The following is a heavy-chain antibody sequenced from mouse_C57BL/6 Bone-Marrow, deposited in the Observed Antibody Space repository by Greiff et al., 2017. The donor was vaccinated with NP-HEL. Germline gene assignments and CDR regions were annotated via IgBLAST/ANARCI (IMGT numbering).Heavy chain of an antibody. CDR1: GYAFSSSW. Sequence: QVQLKESGPELVKPGASVKISCKASGYAFSSSWMNWVKQRPGKGLEWIGRIYPGDGDTNYNGKFKGKATLTADKSSSTAYMQLSSLTSEDSAVYFCALNYFDYWGQGTTLTVSS. CDR2: IYPGDGDT. J-gene: IGHJ2*01. CDR3: ALNYFDY. V-gene: IGHV1-82*01.